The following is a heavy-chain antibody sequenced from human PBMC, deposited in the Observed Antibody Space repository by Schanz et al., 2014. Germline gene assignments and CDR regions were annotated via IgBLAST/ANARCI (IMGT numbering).Heavy chain of an antibody. J-gene: IGHJ4*02. CDR1: GFIFNDYY. CDR3: ARARLRGDGQNVDFDY. V-gene: IGHV3-11*01. Sequence: QVQLVESGGGLVKPGGSLRLSCAASGFIFNDYYMNWIRQAPGKGLEWLSYISRDGTTSYYADSVKGRFTISRDNAKNSLYLEMTSLRGEDTAVYYCARARLRGDGQNVDFDYWGQGTLVTVST. CDR2: ISRDGTTS. D-gene: IGHD4-17*01.